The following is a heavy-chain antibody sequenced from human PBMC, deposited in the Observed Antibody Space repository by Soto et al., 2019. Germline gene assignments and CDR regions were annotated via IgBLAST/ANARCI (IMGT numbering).Heavy chain of an antibody. V-gene: IGHV3-23*01. Sequence: EVHLLESGGDLVXXXGXXXLSXAASGXTFSNYAMXWVXQAPXXXXXXVSGISGSAASTFYADSVKGRXXXXXXXXXXXXXXXXXXXXXEDTAVYYCAKWTGRYCSGGRCYLDDPFDYWGXXTLVTVSS. D-gene: IGHD2-15*01. CDR2: ISGSAAST. J-gene: IGHJ4*01. CDR1: GXTFSNYA. CDR3: AKWTGRYCSGGRCYLDDPFDY.